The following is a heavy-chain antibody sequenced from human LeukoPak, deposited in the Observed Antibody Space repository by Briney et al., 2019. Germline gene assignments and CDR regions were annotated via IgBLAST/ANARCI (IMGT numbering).Heavy chain of an antibody. J-gene: IGHJ6*02. Sequence: PSETLSLTCIVSGGSISSISSNNYHWGWIRQPPGKGLEWIGSIYYSGSTYYNPSLKSRVTISVDTSKNQFSLKLSSVTAADTAVYYCARSGYPFVVVPAAPYGMDVWGQGTTVTVSS. CDR2: IYYSGST. D-gene: IGHD2-2*01. CDR1: GGSISSISSNNYH. V-gene: IGHV4-39*07. CDR3: ARSGYPFVVVPAAPYGMDV.